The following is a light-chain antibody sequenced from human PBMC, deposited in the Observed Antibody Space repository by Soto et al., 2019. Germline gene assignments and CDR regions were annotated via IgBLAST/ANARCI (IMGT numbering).Light chain of an antibody. CDR1: QSVSSSY. Sequence: EIVLTQSPGTLSLSPGERATLSCRASQSVSSSYLAWYQQKPGQAPRLLIYGASSRATAIPDRFSGSGSGTDFTLTISRLESEDLAVYYCQQYGISPTFGGGTKVEIK. CDR2: GAS. V-gene: IGKV3-20*01. CDR3: QQYGISPT. J-gene: IGKJ4*01.